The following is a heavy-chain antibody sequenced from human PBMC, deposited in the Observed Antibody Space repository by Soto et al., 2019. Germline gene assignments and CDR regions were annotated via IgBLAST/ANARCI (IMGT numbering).Heavy chain of an antibody. J-gene: IGHJ6*01. CDR2: IGPSDSYT. V-gene: IGHV5-10-1*01. CDR3: ARLTTGGYYSYGMDV. D-gene: IGHD3-16*01. CDR1: EAIFSCYW. Sequence: ESMKSTCPSSEAIFSCYWLSWVRQLPGKGLEWMGRIGPSDSYTNYSPSFQGHVTISADKSIGTAYLQWSRLKASDTAMYYCARLTTGGYYSYGMDVWGQGTTVTVSS.